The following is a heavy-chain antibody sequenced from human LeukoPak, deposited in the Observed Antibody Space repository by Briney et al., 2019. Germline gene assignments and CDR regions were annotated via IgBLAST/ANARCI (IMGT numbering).Heavy chain of an antibody. V-gene: IGHV4-39*01. J-gene: IGHJ5*02. Sequence: SETLSLTCTVSGGSISSSGYYWGWIRQPPGKGLEWIASVFYSGSTYYNPSLKSRVTISVDTSKNQFSLRLSSVTAADTAVYYCARRNDYGWGSYYPWGQGTLVTVSS. CDR3: ARRNDYGWGSYYP. D-gene: IGHD3-10*01. CDR1: GGSISSSGYY. CDR2: VFYSGST.